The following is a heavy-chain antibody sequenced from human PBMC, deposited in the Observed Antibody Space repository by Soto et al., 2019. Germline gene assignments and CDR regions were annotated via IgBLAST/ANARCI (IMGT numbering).Heavy chain of an antibody. CDR2: IRSKAYGGTT. J-gene: IGHJ4*02. Sequence: GGSLRLSCTASGFTFGDYAMSWFRQAPGKGLEWVGFIRSKAYGGTTEYAASVKGRFTISRDDSKSIAYLQMNSLKTEDTAVYYCTSIWFGELFEPEIFDYWGQGTLVTVSS. D-gene: IGHD3-10*01. CDR1: GFTFGDYA. CDR3: TSIWFGELFEPEIFDY. V-gene: IGHV3-49*03.